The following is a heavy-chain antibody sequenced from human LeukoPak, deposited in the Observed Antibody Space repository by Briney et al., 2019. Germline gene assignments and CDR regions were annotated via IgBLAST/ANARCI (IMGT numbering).Heavy chain of an antibody. CDR2: IKSDGSST. CDR1: GFTFSSYW. V-gene: IGHV3-74*01. J-gene: IGHJ4*02. CDR3: AKGATIYSYGSGGFDY. Sequence: GGSLRLSCAASGFTFSSYWMHWVRQAPGKGLVWVSRIKSDGSSTSYADSVKGRFTISRDNAKNSLYLQMNSLRAEDTALYYCAKGATIYSYGSGGFDYWGQGTLVTVSS. D-gene: IGHD5-18*01.